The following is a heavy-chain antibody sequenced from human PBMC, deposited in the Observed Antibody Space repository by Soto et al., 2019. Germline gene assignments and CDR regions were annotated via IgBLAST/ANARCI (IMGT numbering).Heavy chain of an antibody. V-gene: IGHV5-10-1*01. J-gene: IGHJ6*02. Sequence: PGESLKISCKGSGYSFTSYWISWVRQMPGKGLEWMGRIDPSDSYTNYSPSFQGHVTISADKSISTAYLQWSSLKASDTAMYYCALIAARGNYYYDMDVWGQGTTVTVSS. CDR1: GYSFTSYW. CDR3: ALIAARGNYYYDMDV. D-gene: IGHD6-6*01. CDR2: IDPSDSYT.